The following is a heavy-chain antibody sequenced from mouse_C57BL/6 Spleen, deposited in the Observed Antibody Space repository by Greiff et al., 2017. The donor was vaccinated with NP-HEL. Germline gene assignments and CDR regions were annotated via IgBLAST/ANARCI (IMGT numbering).Heavy chain of an antibody. Sequence: EVQLQQSGPELVKPGASVKIPCKASGYPFTDYNMAWVKQSHGKSLEWIGDITPNNGGTIYNQKLKGKATLTVDKSSSSSYMELRSLTSEDTAVYYCARYDYCSYYAMDYWGQGTSVTVSS. V-gene: IGHV1-18*01. CDR3: ARYDYCSYYAMDY. CDR2: ITPNNGGT. CDR1: GYPFTDYN. J-gene: IGHJ4*01. D-gene: IGHD1-1*01.